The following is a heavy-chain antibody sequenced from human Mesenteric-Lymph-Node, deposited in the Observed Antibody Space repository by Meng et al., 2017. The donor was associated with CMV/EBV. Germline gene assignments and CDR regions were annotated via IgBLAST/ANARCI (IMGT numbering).Heavy chain of an antibody. Sequence: ASVKVSCKASGYTFTSYGISWVRQAPGQGLEWMGWISAYNGNTNYAQKLQGRVTMTTDTSTSTAYMELRSLRSDDTAVYYCARVLGDQRYDFSTGYYIYYNGMDVWGQGTTVTVSS. D-gene: IGHD3-3*01. CDR3: ARVLGDQRYDFSTGYYIYYNGMDV. CDR2: ISAYNGNT. CDR1: GYTFTSYG. J-gene: IGHJ6*02. V-gene: IGHV1-18*01.